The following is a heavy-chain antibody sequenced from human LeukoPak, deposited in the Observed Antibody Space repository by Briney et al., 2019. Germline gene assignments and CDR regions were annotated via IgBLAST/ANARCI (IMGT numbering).Heavy chain of an antibody. CDR3: VQIRPGTNEH. J-gene: IGHJ1*01. Sequence: SETLSLTCTVSGGSISSSSYYWGWIRQPPGKGLECIGNIYSSGTTYYNPSLKSRVTISIDTPNSQFPLRLSSVTAADTAVYYCVQIRPGTNEHWGQGTLVTVSS. V-gene: IGHV4-39*01. D-gene: IGHD1-7*01. CDR2: IYSSGTT. CDR1: GGSISSSSYY.